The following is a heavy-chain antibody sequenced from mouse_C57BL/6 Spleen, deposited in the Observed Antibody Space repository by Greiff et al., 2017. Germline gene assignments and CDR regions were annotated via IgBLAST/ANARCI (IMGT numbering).Heavy chain of an antibody. J-gene: IGHJ4*01. Sequence: EVQLVESGGGLVKPGGSLKLSCAASGFTFSDYGMHWVRQAPEKGLEWVAYISSGSSTIYYADTVKGRFTISRDNAKNTLFLQMTSLRSEDTAMYYCATLRHFYAMDYWGQGTSVTVSS. D-gene: IGHD2-12*01. V-gene: IGHV5-17*01. CDR1: GFTFSDYG. CDR2: ISSGSSTI. CDR3: ATLRHFYAMDY.